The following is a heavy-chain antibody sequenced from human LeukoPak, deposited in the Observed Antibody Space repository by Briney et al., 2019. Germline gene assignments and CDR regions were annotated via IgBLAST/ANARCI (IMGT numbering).Heavy chain of an antibody. CDR3: ARVWASSPYYFDY. Sequence: GSLRLSCAASGFTFSDHYMEWIRQPPGKGLEWIGEINHSGSTNYNPSLKSRVTISVDTSKNQFSLKLSSVTAADTAVYYCARVWASSPYYFDYWGQGTLVTVSS. CDR2: INHSGST. CDR1: GFTFSDHY. D-gene: IGHD3-16*01. J-gene: IGHJ4*02. V-gene: IGHV4-34*01.